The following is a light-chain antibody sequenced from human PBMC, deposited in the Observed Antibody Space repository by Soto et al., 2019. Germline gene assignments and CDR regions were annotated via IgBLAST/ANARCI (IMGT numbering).Light chain of an antibody. J-gene: IGKJ5*01. Sequence: DIQMTQSPASLSSSVGDRATITCRASQSISSYLNWYQQKPGKAPKLLIYAASSLQSWVPSRFSGGGCGTDLTLTISSLQTEEFVTYYCQQSYSTPTPFGQGNRLGL. CDR3: QQSYSTPTP. V-gene: IGKV1-39*01. CDR2: AAS. CDR1: QSISSY.